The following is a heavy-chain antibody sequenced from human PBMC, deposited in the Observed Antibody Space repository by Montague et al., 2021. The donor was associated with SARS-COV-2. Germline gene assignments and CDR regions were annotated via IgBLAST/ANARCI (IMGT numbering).Heavy chain of an antibody. J-gene: IGHJ5*02. CDR2: ICQAVGT. D-gene: IGHD2-2*01. CDR1: GDSISTDNW. V-gene: IGHV4-4*02. Sequence: SEILSLTCVVSGDSISTDNWWTWVRQSPGKGLEWIGEICQAVGTNYNPSLKSRVTIAVDNFSNQVSLKMTSVTAADTAIYYCARVVRGCSGHSCYFDPWGQGTLVTVSS. CDR3: ARVVRGCSGHSCYFDP.